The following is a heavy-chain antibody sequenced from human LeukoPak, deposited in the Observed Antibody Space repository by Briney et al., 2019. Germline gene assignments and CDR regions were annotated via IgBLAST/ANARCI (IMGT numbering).Heavy chain of an antibody. D-gene: IGHD1-26*01. CDR3: ARQRIVGATRGFDY. Sequence: SETLSLTCTVSGGSISSSSYYWGWIRQPPGKGLEWIGSIYYSGSTYYNPSLKSRVTISVDTSKNQFSLKLRSVTAADTAVYYCARQRIVGATRGFDYWGQGTLVTVSS. J-gene: IGHJ4*02. CDR1: GGSISSSSYY. CDR2: IYYSGST. V-gene: IGHV4-39*01.